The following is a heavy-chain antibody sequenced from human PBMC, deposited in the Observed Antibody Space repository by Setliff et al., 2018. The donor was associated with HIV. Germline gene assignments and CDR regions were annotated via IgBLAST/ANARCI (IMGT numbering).Heavy chain of an antibody. CDR3: ARDGGEL. CDR2: IKTDGSEK. Sequence: PGESLKIPCVASGFPFYRFWMTWVRQAPGKGLEWVANIKTDGSEKYYVDAVKGRFSISRDNADNSLYLQMNSLRVEDTAVYYCARDGGELWGRGTLVTVSS. D-gene: IGHD3-10*01. V-gene: IGHV3-7*01. CDR1: GFPFYRFW. J-gene: IGHJ2*01.